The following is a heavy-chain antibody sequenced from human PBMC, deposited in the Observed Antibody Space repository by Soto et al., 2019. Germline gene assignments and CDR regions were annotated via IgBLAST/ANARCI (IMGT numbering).Heavy chain of an antibody. J-gene: IGHJ4*02. CDR3: AERPRGYSYYFDY. D-gene: IGHD5-18*01. V-gene: IGHV2-5*02. CDR2: LYWDDAK. CDR1: GFSLSTRGVG. Sequence: QITLKESGPTLVKPTQTLTLTCTFSGFSLSTRGVGVGWIRQPPGKALEWLALLYWDDAKGYSPSLKSRLTITKDTANSHVVLTVTNMDPVDTATYYCAERPRGYSYYFDYWGQGTLVTVSS.